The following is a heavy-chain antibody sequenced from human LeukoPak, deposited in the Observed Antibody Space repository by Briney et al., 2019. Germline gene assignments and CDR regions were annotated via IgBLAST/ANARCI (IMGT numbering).Heavy chain of an antibody. J-gene: IGHJ4*02. D-gene: IGHD3-22*01. CDR1: GGTFTGYY. Sequence: ASVKVSCKASGGTFTGYYMHWVRQAPGQGLEWMGWINPNSGGTNYAQKFQGRVTMTRDTSISTAYMELSRLRSDDTAVYYCARGIMIVPGHVDYWGQGTLVTVSS. V-gene: IGHV1-2*02. CDR3: ARGIMIVPGHVDY. CDR2: INPNSGGT.